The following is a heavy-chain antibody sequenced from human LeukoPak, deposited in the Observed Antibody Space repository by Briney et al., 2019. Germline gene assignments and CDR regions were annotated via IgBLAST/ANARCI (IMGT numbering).Heavy chain of an antibody. V-gene: IGHV1-8*01. CDR1: GYTFTSYD. Sequence: ASVKVSCKASGYTFTSYDINWVRQATGQGLEWMGWMNPNSGNTGYAQKFQGRVTMTRNTSISTAYMGLSSLRSGDTAVYYCARGDLSVWFGEQWGQGTLVTVSS. D-gene: IGHD3-10*01. CDR2: MNPNSGNT. CDR3: ARGDLSVWFGEQ. J-gene: IGHJ4*02.